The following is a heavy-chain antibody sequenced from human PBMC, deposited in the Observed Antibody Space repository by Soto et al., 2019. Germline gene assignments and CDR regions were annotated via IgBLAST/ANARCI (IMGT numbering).Heavy chain of an antibody. V-gene: IGHV2-5*02. CDR3: AHRQRTVYFDY. J-gene: IGHJ4*02. CDR1: GFSLSTSGVG. Sequence: QITLKESGPTLVKPTQTLTLTCTFSGFSLSTSGVGVGWIRQPPGKALEWLALTYWDDDKRYSPSLKSRLTSTKDTSKNQVVLTMTTMDPVDTATYSCAHRQRTVYFDYWGQGTLVTVSS. D-gene: IGHD4-17*01. CDR2: TYWDDDK.